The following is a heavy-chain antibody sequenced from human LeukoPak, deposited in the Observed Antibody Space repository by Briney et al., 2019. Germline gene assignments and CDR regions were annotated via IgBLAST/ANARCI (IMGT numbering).Heavy chain of an antibody. CDR3: ARDRGDYVWGSYPGY. CDR1: GFTFSSYG. D-gene: IGHD3-16*02. Sequence: GGSLRLSCAASGFTFSSYGMNWVRQAPGKGLEWVSYISSSGSTIYYADSVKGRFTISRDNAKNSLYLQMNSLRAEDTAVYYCARDRGDYVWGSYPGYWGQGTLVTVSS. J-gene: IGHJ4*02. CDR2: ISSSGSTI. V-gene: IGHV3-48*04.